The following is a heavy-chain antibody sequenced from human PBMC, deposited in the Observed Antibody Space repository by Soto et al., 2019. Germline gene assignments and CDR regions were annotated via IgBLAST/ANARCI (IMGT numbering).Heavy chain of an antibody. D-gene: IGHD3-10*01. CDR2: INHSGST. CDR1: GGSFSGYY. J-gene: IGHJ5*02. CDR3: ARGVLLWFGELVSWFDP. V-gene: IGHV4-34*01. Sequence: QVQLQQWGAGLLKPSETLSLTCAVYGGSFSGYYWSWIRQPPGKGLEWIGEINHSGSTNYNPSLKRRVTISVATSQHPFSLKLSSVTAADTAVYYCARGVLLWFGELVSWFDPWGQGTLVTVSS.